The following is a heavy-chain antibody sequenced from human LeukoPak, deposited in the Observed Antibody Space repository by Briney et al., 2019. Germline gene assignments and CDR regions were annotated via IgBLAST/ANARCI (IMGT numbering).Heavy chain of an antibody. CDR1: GFTFGDYA. J-gene: IGHJ4*02. CDR3: TTAALGLRGFDY. Sequence: GGSLRLSCTASGFTFGDYAMSWVRQAPGKGLEWVGFIRSKAYGGTTEYAASVKGRFTISRDDSKNTLYLQMNSLKTEDTAVYYCTTAALGLRGFDYWGQGTLVTVSS. D-gene: IGHD3-16*01. V-gene: IGHV3-49*04. CDR2: IRSKAYGGTT.